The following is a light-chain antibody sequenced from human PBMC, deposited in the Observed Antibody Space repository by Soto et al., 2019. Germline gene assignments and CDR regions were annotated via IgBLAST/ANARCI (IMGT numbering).Light chain of an antibody. J-gene: IGLJ2*01. V-gene: IGLV9-49*01. CDR1: SGYSNYK. Sequence: QLVLTQPPSASASLGASVTLTCTLSSGYSNYKVDWYQQRPGKGPRFVMRVGTGGIVGSKGDGIPDRFSVLGSGLNRYLTIKNLQEEDESDYHCGADHGSGSNFVVVFGGGTQLTVL. CDR2: VGTGGIVG. CDR3: GADHGSGSNFVVV.